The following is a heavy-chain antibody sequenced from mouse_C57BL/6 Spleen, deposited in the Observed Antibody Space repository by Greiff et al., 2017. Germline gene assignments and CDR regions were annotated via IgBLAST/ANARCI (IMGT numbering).Heavy chain of an antibody. Sequence: VQLQQPGAELVKPGASVKMSCKASGYTFTSYWITWVKQRPGQGLEWIGDIYPGSGSTNYNEKSKSKATLTVDTSSSTAYMQLSSLTSEDSAVYYCAREDYGSGDAMDYWGQGTSVTVSS. D-gene: IGHD1-1*01. CDR1: GYTFTSYW. CDR2: IYPGSGST. J-gene: IGHJ4*01. CDR3: AREDYGSGDAMDY. V-gene: IGHV1-55*01.